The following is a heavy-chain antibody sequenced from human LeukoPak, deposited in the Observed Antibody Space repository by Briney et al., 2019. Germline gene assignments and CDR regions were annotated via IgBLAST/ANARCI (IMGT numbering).Heavy chain of an antibody. J-gene: IGHJ4*02. CDR2: INSDGSST. CDR1: GFTFSSYW. V-gene: IGHV3-74*01. D-gene: IGHD2-21*02. Sequence: PGGSLRLSCAASGFTFSSYWMHWVRQAPGKGLVWVSRINSDGSSTSYADSVKGRFTISRDNAKNTLYLQMNSLRAEDTAVYYCARAPIPYCGGDCYSGGPWVWGQGTLVTVSS. CDR3: ARAPIPYCGGDCYSGGPWV.